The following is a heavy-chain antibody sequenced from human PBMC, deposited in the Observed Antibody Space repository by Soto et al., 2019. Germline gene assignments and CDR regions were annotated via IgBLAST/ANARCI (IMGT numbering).Heavy chain of an antibody. CDR3: ARGKGSSSLLYYYYGMDV. J-gene: IGHJ6*02. CDR2: ISSSSSTI. V-gene: IGHV3-48*02. D-gene: IGHD6-6*01. CDR1: GFTYSSYS. Sequence: PGGSLRLSCAASGFTYSSYSLNWVRQAPGKGLEWVSYISSSSSTIYYADSVKGRFTISRDNAKNSLYLQMNSLRDEDTAVYYCARGKGSSSLLYYYYGMDVWGQGTTVTV.